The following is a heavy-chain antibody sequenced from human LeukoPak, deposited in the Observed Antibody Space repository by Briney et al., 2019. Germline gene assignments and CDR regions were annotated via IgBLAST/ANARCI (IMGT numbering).Heavy chain of an antibody. CDR2: INPNSGGT. Sequence: ASVKVSCKASGYTFTGYYMHWVRQAPGQGLEWMGWINPNSGGTNYAQKFQGRVTMTRDTSISTAYMELSRLRSDDTAVYYCARDRISMTTVTTADHWGQGTLVTVSS. D-gene: IGHD4-17*01. CDR3: ARDRISMTTVTTADH. V-gene: IGHV1-2*02. CDR1: GYTFTGYY. J-gene: IGHJ4*02.